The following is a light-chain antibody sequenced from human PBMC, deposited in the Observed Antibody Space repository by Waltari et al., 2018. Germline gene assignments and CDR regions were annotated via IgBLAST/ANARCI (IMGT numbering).Light chain of an antibody. V-gene: IGLV3-1*01. J-gene: IGLJ1*01. CDR1: KLGDKY. CDR2: QAA. CDR3: QVWDTTRGF. Sequence: SYDLTQPPSVSVSPGQTATITCSGDKLGDKYVFWYQQKPGQSPMLVLYQAAKRPSGIPARFSGSNSGNTATLTLRITQPMDETDYYCQVWDTTRGFYGSGTKVTVL.